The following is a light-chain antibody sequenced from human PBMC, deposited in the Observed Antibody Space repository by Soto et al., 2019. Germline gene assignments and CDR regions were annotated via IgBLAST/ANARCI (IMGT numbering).Light chain of an antibody. V-gene: IGKV1-9*01. J-gene: IGKJ2*01. CDR3: QQFKSFPYT. Sequence: IQLTQSPSSLSASVGDRVTITCRASQGISSYLAWYQQKPGNAPKLLMYAASTSQSGVPSRFRGSGSGTELTLTISSLQPEDFASYYCQQFKSFPYTFGQGTKVDIK. CDR1: QGISSY. CDR2: AAS.